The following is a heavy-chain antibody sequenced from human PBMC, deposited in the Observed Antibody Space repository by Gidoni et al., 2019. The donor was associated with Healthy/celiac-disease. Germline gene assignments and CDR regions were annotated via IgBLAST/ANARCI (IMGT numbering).Heavy chain of an antibody. Sequence: QVQLQESGPGLVKPSGTLSLTCAVSGGSISSSNWWSWVRQPPGKGLTWNGELYHSESTNYNQSLKSRVTISVDKSKNKFSLKLSSVTAADTAVYYCARGGLGYCSGGSCLPGWFDPWGQGTLVTVSS. V-gene: IGHV4-4*02. D-gene: IGHD2-15*01. CDR3: ARGGLGYCSGGSCLPGWFDP. J-gene: IGHJ5*02. CDR2: LYHSEST. CDR1: GGSISSSNW.